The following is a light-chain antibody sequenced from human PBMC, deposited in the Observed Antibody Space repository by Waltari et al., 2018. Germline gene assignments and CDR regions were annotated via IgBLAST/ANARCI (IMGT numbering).Light chain of an antibody. CDR1: SSDVGTYNL. CDR3: CSYAGSSTYV. CDR2: EGS. Sequence: QSALTQPASVSGSPGQSITISCTGTSSDVGTYNLVSWYQQHPGKAPKLSIYEGSKRESGVSDRFSGSKSGNTASRTVCGLQAEDEAYDYCCSYAGSSTYVFGTGIKVTVL. V-gene: IGLV2-23*01. J-gene: IGLJ1*01.